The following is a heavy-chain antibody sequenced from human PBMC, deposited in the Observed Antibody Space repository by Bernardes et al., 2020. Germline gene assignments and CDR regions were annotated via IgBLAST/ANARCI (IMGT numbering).Heavy chain of an antibody. Sequence: GGSLLLSCAASGFTFRSSWMSWVRQAPGPGLAWVANIKQDGSEKYYVDSVKGRFTISRDNAKNSLYLQMNSLRAEDTAVYYCARPLRFLEWLLTDWGQGTLVTVSS. CDR3: ARPLRFLEWLLTD. D-gene: IGHD3-3*01. CDR1: GFTFRSSW. V-gene: IGHV3-7*03. J-gene: IGHJ4*02. CDR2: IKQDGSEK.